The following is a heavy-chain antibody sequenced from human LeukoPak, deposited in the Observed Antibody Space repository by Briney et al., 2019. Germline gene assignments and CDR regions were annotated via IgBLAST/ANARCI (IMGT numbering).Heavy chain of an antibody. Sequence: PGGSLRLSCTASGFTFSSYWMTWVRQAPGKGLEWVATIKQEGGEKYYVDSVKGRFTISRDNAKNSLYLQMNSLRAEDTAVYYCARPLYSDFWSGLGHYYYYYSMDVWGKGTTVTVSS. CDR1: GFTFSSYW. J-gene: IGHJ6*03. CDR2: IKQEGGEK. V-gene: IGHV3-7*01. D-gene: IGHD3-3*01. CDR3: ARPLYSDFWSGLGHYYYYYSMDV.